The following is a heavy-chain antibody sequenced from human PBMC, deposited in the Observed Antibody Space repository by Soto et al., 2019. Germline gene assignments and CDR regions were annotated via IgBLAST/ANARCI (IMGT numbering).Heavy chain of an antibody. D-gene: IGHD4-17*01. V-gene: IGHV1-58*01. CDR3: AADPVTTTAITVKFDH. CDR2: IIVSSGNT. J-gene: IGHJ4*02. CDR1: GFTFTSSS. Sequence: ASVKVSCKASGFTFTSSSVQWVRQARGQRLEWIGWIIVSSGNTNYAQKFQERVTITRDMSTSTAYMELSRLRSEDTAVYYCAADPVTTTAITVKFDHWGQGTLVTVSS.